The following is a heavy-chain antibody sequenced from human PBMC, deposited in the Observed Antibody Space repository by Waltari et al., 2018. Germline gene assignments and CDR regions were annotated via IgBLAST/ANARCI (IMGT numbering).Heavy chain of an antibody. V-gene: IGHV3-53*02. D-gene: IGHD2-15*01. J-gene: IGHJ4*02. CDR3: ARGAFRAYQPLLYFDY. CDR2: IYSGGST. Sequence: ELQLVETGGGLVRSGASLRLSLAASGFSVGNQSINWVRQAPGKGPEWLSVIYSGGSTDYADSVKGRFTISRDNSKNTLYLQMDSLTAEDTAIYYCARGAFRAYQPLLYFDYWGLGTPVTVSS. CDR1: GFSVGNQS.